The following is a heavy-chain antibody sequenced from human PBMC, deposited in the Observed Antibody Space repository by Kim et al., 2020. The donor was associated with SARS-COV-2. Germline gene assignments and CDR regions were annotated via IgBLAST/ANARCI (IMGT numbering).Heavy chain of an antibody. V-gene: IGHV3-64D*09. CDR2: ISSNGGST. CDR3: VKPGEYCSGGSCHTLGYYYGMDV. CDR1: GFTFSSYA. J-gene: IGHJ6*02. Sequence: GGSLRLSCSASGFTFSSYAMHWVRQAPGKGLEYVSAISSNGGSTYYADSVKGRFTISRDNSKNTLYLQMSSLRAEDTAVYYCVKPGEYCSGGSCHTLGYYYGMDVWGQGTTVTVSS. D-gene: IGHD2-15*01.